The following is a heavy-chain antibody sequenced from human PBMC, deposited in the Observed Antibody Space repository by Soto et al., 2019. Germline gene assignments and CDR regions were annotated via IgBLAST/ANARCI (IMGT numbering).Heavy chain of an antibody. CDR1: GGTFSSYA. V-gene: IGHV1-69*13. J-gene: IGHJ6*02. D-gene: IGHD2-15*01. Sequence: SVKVSCKASGGTFSSYAISWVRQAPGQGLEWMGGIIPIFGTANYAQKFQGRVTITADESTSTAYMELSSLRSEDTAVYYCAIVGLPNYYYYYGMDVWAQGNTLTVSS. CDR3: AIVGLPNYYYYYGMDV. CDR2: IIPIFGTA.